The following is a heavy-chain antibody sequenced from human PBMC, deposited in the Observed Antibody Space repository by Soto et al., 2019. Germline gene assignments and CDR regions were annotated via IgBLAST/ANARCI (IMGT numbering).Heavy chain of an antibody. CDR3: ARGASTGLACDGFDI. V-gene: IGHV3-74*01. CDR2: VNSDGSST. D-gene: IGHD6-19*01. Sequence: EVQLVESGGGSVQPGGSLRLSCTASGFTFTTYWIHWVRQAPGKGLVWVSRVNSDGSSTIYADSVKGRFTISRDNAKNTVYLQMNSLRDDDTAVYYCARGASTGLACDGFDIWGEGTVVSVSS. CDR1: GFTFTTYW. J-gene: IGHJ3*02.